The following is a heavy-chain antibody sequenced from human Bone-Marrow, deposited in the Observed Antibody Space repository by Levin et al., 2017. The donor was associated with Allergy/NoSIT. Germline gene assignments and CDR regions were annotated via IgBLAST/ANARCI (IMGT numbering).Heavy chain of an antibody. D-gene: IGHD5/OR15-5a*01. CDR3: AKTKGSTSSSPFYYAMDV. CDR2: ITGSGGRT. CDR1: GLTSSRFA. V-gene: IGHV3-23*01. Sequence: PGESLKISCAASGLTSSRFALCWVRQAPGKGLEWVATITGSGGRTDYADSVKGRFTITRDNDKNTLFLQMNSLRAEDTAIYYCAKTKGSTSSSPFYYAMDVWGQGTTVTVSS. J-gene: IGHJ6*02.